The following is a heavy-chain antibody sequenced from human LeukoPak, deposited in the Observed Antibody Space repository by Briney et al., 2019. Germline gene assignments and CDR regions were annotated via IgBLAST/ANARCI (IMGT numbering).Heavy chain of an antibody. V-gene: IGHV3-23*01. Sequence: PGGSLRLSCAASGFTFSSYAMSWVRQAPGKGLEWVSAISGSGGSTCYADSVKGRFTISRDNSKNTLYLQMNSLRAEDTAVYYCAKSDCSSTSCYWFDPWGQGTLVTVSS. D-gene: IGHD2-2*01. J-gene: IGHJ5*02. CDR2: ISGSGGST. CDR3: AKSDCSSTSCYWFDP. CDR1: GFTFSSYA.